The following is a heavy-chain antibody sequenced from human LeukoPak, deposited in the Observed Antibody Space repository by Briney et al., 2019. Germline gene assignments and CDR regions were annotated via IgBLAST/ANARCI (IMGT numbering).Heavy chain of an antibody. V-gene: IGHV1-2*02. CDR1: GYTFSDYY. D-gene: IGHD5-24*01. CDR3: ARDPSSRGNFDH. J-gene: IGHJ4*02. Sequence: GASVTVSCKASGYTFSDYYMHWVRQAPGQGPEWMGWINPNSGGTNYAQKFQGRVTMTRDTSINTAYVEVGRLRSDDTAVYYCARDPSSRGNFDHWGQGTLVTVSS. CDR2: INPNSGGT.